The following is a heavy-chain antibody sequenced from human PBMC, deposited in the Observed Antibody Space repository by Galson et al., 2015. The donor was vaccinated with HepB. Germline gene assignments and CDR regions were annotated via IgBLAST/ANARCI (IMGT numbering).Heavy chain of an antibody. CDR2: IWYDGSNK. CDR1: GFTFSSYG. V-gene: IGHV3-33*01. J-gene: IGHJ6*02. CDR3: ARAQVVPAATARYYYGMDV. Sequence: SLRLSCAASGFTFSSYGMHWVRQAPGKGLEWVAVIWYDGSNKYYADSVKGRFTISRDNSKNTLYLQMNSLRAEDTAVYYCARAQVVPAATARYYYGMDVWGQGTTVTVFS. D-gene: IGHD2-2*01.